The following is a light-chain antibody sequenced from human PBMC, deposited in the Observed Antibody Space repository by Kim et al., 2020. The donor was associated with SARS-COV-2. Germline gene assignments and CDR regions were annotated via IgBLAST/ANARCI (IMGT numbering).Light chain of an antibody. J-gene: IGLJ1*01. CDR1: DSDIGSNT. V-gene: IGLV1-44*01. Sequence: VTISCSGSDSDIGSNTVAWYQQVPGSAPNLLIHGNNQRPSGVPDRFSGSKSGTSASLAISGLQSEDEADYYCAAWDDTLNGRLFGPGTRVTVL. CDR3: AAWDDTLNGRL. CDR2: GNN.